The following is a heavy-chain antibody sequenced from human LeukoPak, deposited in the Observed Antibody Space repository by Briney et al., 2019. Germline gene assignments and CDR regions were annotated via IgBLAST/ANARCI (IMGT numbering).Heavy chain of an antibody. D-gene: IGHD3-22*01. Sequence: GTLSVTCTVSGDSINSLDLWSWVRQPPGKGLEWIGEMYLSGTTHSNPSVKSRVTISIDKSKNQFFLNLSSVTAADTAVYYCAGLVGRYSSGLYYYYFDYWGQGTLVTVSS. CDR1: GDSINSLDL. CDR3: AGLVGRYSSGLYYYYFDY. J-gene: IGHJ4*02. V-gene: IGHV4-4*02. CDR2: MYLSGTT.